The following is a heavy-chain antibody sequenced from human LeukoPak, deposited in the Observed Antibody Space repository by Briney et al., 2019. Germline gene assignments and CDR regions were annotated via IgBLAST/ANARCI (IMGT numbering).Heavy chain of an antibody. CDR2: IYYSGST. D-gene: IGHD3-22*01. CDR1: GGSISSYY. V-gene: IGHV4-59*01. J-gene: IGHJ5*02. Sequence: PSETLSLTCTVSGGSISSYYWSWIRQPPGKGLEWIGYIYYSGSTNYNPSLKSRVTISVDTSKNQFSLKLSSVTAADTAVYYCAREREGADSSGYPHRVFGPWGQGTLVTVS. CDR3: AREREGADSSGYPHRVFGP.